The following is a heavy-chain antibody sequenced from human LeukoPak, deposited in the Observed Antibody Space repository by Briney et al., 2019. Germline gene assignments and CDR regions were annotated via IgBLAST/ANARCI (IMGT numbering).Heavy chain of an antibody. CDR1: GGSISSSSYY. D-gene: IGHD2-2*02. CDR2: IYYSGST. J-gene: IGHJ3*02. V-gene: IGHV4-39*01. Sequence: SETLSLTCTVSGGSISSSSYYWGWIRQPPGKGLEWIGSIYYSGSTYYNPSLKSRVTISVDTSKNQFSLKLSSVTAADTAVYYCARPYCHSTNCYKFDAFDIWGRGTMVTVSS. CDR3: ARPYCHSTNCYKFDAFDI.